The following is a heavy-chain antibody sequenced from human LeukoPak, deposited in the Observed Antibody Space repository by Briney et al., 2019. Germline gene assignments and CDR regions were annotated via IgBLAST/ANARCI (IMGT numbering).Heavy chain of an antibody. Sequence: SETLSLTCAVYGGSFSGYYWSWIRQPPGKGLEWIGEINHSGSTNYNPSLKSRVTISVATSKNQFSLKLSSVTAADTAVYYCARQDYDYVWGSYRGRDFDYWGQGTLVTVSS. CDR1: GGSFSGYY. J-gene: IGHJ4*02. V-gene: IGHV4-34*01. D-gene: IGHD3-16*02. CDR3: ARQDYDYVWGSYRGRDFDY. CDR2: INHSGST.